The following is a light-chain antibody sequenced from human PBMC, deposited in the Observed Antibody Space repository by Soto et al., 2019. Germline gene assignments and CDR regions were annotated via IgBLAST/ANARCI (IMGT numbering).Light chain of an antibody. CDR3: QQYNSYPLT. V-gene: IGKV1-5*03. J-gene: IGKJ4*01. CDR1: QGISNW. CDR2: KAS. Sequence: DVQMTQSPSTLSASVGDTVTITCRASQGISNWLAWYQQKPGKAPKLLIYKASNLENGVPSRFSGCGSGTEFTLTISSLQPDDFATYFCQQYNSYPLTFGGGTKVEIK.